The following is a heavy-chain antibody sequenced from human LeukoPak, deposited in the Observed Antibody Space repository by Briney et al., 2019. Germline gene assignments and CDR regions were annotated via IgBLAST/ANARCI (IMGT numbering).Heavy chain of an antibody. CDR1: GFPFSSHA. V-gene: IGHV3-23*01. CDR2: IGGRGGST. J-gene: IGHJ4*02. D-gene: IGHD3-3*01. Sequence: GGSLRLSCVASGFPFSSHAMAWVRQAPGKGLEWVSAIGGRGGSTYYADSVKGRFTISRDNSKNTLYLQMNSLRAEDTALYYCARDPGVVAFHYFDFWGQGTLVTVSS. CDR3: ARDPGVVAFHYFDF.